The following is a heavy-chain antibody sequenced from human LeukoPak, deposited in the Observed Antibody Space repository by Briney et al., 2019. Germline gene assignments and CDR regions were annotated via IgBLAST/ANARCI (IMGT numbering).Heavy chain of an antibody. V-gene: IGHV3-11*01. J-gene: IGHJ4*02. D-gene: IGHD3-22*01. Sequence: GGSLRLSCAASGFTFSDYYMSWIRQAPGKGLEWVSYISSSGSTIHYADSVKGRFTIPRDNAKNSLYLQMNSLRAEDTAVYYCASPSNYEPMIVVGPIDYWGQGTLVTVSS. CDR3: ASPSNYEPMIVVGPIDY. CDR2: ISSSGSTI. CDR1: GFTFSDYY.